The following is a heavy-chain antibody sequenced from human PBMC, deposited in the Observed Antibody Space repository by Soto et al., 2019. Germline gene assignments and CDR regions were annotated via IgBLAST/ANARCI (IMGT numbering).Heavy chain of an antibody. CDR3: ARKSSSSSWFDP. CDR2: ISTYNGDT. V-gene: IGHV1-18*01. J-gene: IGHJ5*02. Sequence: ASVKVSCKASGYTFFTYGITWVRQAPGQGFEWMGWISTYNGDTDYVQKLQGRVTMTTDTSTRTAYMELRSLTSDDTAMYYCARKSSSSSWFDPWGQGTLVTVSS. D-gene: IGHD6-6*01. CDR1: GYTFFTYG.